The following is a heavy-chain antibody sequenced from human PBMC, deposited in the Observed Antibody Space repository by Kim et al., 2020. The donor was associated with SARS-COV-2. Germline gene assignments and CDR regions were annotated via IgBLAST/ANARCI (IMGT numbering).Heavy chain of an antibody. D-gene: IGHD3-22*01. CDR3: ARDSSGYYYNY. Sequence: NDAQKFQGRVTMTRDTSIRTAYMELSRLRSDDTAVYYCARDSSGYYYNYWGQGTLVTVSS. V-gene: IGHV1-2*02. J-gene: IGHJ4*02.